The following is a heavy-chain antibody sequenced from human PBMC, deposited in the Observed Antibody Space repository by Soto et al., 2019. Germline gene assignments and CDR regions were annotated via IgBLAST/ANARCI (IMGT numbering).Heavy chain of an antibody. CDR3: ARPPLPGYSILFNS. J-gene: IGHJ5*02. CDR1: GYIFIDYW. V-gene: IGHV5-51*01. D-gene: IGHD2-15*01. Sequence: GESLKISCKASGYIFIDYWIGWVRQMSGKGLEWMGIVYPRDSDTRYSPSFQGQVTISADRSTGTAFLQWRSLKASDTALYYCARPPLPGYSILFNSWGQGTLVTVSS. CDR2: VYPRDSDT.